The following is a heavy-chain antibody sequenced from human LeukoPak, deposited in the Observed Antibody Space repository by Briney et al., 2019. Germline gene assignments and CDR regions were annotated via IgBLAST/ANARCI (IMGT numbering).Heavy chain of an antibody. J-gene: IGHJ4*02. CDR1: GFTFTNAWMTW. D-gene: IGHD1-26*01. CDR2: IKSKTDGGTT. V-gene: IGHV3-15*01. Sequence: GGSLRLSCAASGFTFTNAWMTWMSWVRQAPGKGLELVGRIKSKTDGGTTDYAAPVKGRFTISRDDSKNTLYLQMNSLKTEDTAVYYCTTDLTSAIYYYWGQGTLVTVSS. CDR3: TTDLTSAIYYY.